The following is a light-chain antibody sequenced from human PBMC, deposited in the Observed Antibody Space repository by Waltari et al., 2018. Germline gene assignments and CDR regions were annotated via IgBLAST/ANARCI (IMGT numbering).Light chain of an antibody. CDR3: QQYNNWPRT. CDR1: QSVSSN. CDR2: GAS. J-gene: IGKJ3*01. V-gene: IGKV3-15*01. Sequence: EIVMTQSPATLSVSPGERATISCSASQSVSSNLAWYQQKPGQAPRLLIYGASTRATGIPARFSGSGSGTEFTLTISSLQSEDFAVYYCQQYNNWPRTFGPGTKVDIK.